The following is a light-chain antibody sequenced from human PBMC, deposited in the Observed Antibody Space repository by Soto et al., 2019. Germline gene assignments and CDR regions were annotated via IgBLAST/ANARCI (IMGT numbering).Light chain of an antibody. V-gene: IGKV3-11*01. CDR3: QQRANWPLT. CDR2: DAS. J-gene: IGKJ4*02. Sequence: EIVLTQSPATLSLSPGERATLSCRASPSVGSYLIWYQQKPGQTPRLLIYDASIRAPGIPARFSGSGSGTDFTLTISSLEPEDFAVYYCQQRANWPLTFGGGTKVEIK. CDR1: PSVGSY.